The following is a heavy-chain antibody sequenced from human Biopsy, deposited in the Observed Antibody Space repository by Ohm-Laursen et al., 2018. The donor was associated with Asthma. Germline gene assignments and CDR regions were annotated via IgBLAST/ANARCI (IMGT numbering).Heavy chain of an antibody. J-gene: IGHJ4*02. Sequence: SVKVSCKFSGYSLTDLSMHWVRQAPGQGLEWMGGHDHEEGGTVNARRFQGRVTMTEDTSTDTAYMELSSLSSDDTAVYYCASDFPKDYVRYNFQFWGQGTLVTVPS. D-gene: IGHD4-17*01. CDR3: ASDFPKDYVRYNFQF. CDR2: HDHEEGGT. CDR1: GYSLTDLS. V-gene: IGHV1-24*01.